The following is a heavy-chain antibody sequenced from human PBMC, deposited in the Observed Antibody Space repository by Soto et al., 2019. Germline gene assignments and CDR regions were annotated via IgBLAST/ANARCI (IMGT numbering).Heavy chain of an antibody. CDR3: ARGYCSGGSCPTGDFWDY. D-gene: IGHD2-15*01. Sequence: ESGGGLVKPGGSLRLSCAASGFTFSSYSMNWVRQAPGKGLEWVSSISSSSSYIYYADSVKGRFTISRDNAKSSLYLQMNSLRAEDTAVYYCARGYCSGGSCPTGDFWDYWGQGTLVTVSS. J-gene: IGHJ4*02. CDR1: GFTFSSYS. CDR2: ISSSSSYI. V-gene: IGHV3-21*01.